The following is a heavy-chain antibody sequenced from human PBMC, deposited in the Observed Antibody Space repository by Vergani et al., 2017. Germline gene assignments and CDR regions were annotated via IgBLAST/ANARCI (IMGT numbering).Heavy chain of an antibody. CDR1: GFTFSSYA. Sequence: EVQLLESGGGLVQPGGSLRLSCAASGFTFSSYAMNWVRQAPGKGLEWVSGISWNSGSIGYADSVKGRFTISRDNAKNSLYLQMNSLRAEDTALYYCARGLRFLEWLNYFDYWGQGTLVTVSS. J-gene: IGHJ4*02. CDR2: ISWNSGSI. V-gene: IGHV3-9*01. CDR3: ARGLRFLEWLNYFDY. D-gene: IGHD3-3*01.